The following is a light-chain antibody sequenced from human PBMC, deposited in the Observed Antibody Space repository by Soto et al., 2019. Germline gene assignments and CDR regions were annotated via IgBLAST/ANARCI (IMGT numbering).Light chain of an antibody. CDR3: QQYGSSPGT. CDR1: QSVSSSY. V-gene: IGKV3-20*01. Sequence: EIVVTQSPGTLSLSPGERATLSCRASQSVSSSYLAWYQHRPGQAPRLLIYGASSRATGIPDRFSGSGSGTDFTLTISRLEPEVFAVYYCQQYGSSPGTFGQGTKVEIK. J-gene: IGKJ1*01. CDR2: GAS.